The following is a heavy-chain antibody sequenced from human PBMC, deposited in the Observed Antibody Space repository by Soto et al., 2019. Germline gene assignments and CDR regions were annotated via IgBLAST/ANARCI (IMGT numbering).Heavy chain of an antibody. CDR1: GGSISSSSYY. D-gene: IGHD3-22*01. CDR2: IYYSGST. CDR3: ARHGTTMIVVVINHDAFDI. Sequence: SETLSLTCTVSGGSISSSSYYWGWIRQPPGKGLEWIGSIYYSGSTYYNPSLKSRVTISVDTSKNQFSLKLSSVTAADTAVYYCARHGTTMIVVVINHDAFDIWGQGTMVTVSS. V-gene: IGHV4-39*01. J-gene: IGHJ3*02.